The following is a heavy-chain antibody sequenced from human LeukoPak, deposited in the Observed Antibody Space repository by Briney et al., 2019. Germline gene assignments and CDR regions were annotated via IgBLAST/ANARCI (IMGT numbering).Heavy chain of an antibody. J-gene: IGHJ4*02. CDR2: INPNSGGT. D-gene: IGHD5-18*01. Sequence: GASVKVSCKASGYTFTGYYMHWVRQAPGQGLEWMGWINPNSGGTNYAQKFQGWVTMTRDTSISTAYMELSRLRSDDMAVYYCARESRRIQLWLLGYWGQGTLVTVSS. CDR3: ARESRRIQLWLLGY. V-gene: IGHV1-2*04. CDR1: GYTFTGYY.